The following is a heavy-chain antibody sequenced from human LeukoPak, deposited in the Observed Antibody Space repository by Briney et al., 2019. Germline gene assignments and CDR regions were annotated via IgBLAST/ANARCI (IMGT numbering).Heavy chain of an antibody. J-gene: IGHJ1*01. CDR2: IYSSGST. CDR1: GGSISGYY. V-gene: IGHV4-59*01. CDR3: ARDEGYSYGLRYFQH. D-gene: IGHD5-18*01. Sequence: SETLSLTCTVSGGSISGYYWSWIRQPPGKGLEGIGYIYSSGSTNYNPSLKSRVTISVDTSKNQFSLKLSSVTAADTAVYYCARDEGYSYGLRYFQHWGQGTLVTVSS.